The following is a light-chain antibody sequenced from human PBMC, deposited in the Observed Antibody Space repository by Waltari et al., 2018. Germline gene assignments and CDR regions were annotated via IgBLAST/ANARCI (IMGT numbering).Light chain of an antibody. CDR2: VNSDGSH. J-gene: IGLJ3*02. V-gene: IGLV4-69*01. CDR1: SGHSSNI. CDR3: ETGGHGTWV. Sequence: QLVLTQSPSASASLGASVKLTCTLSSGHSSNIIAWLQQQPGKGPRYLMQVNSDGSHREGAEIPDRFSGSSSGAERYLTISSLQSEDEADYYCETGGHGTWVFGGGTKLTVL.